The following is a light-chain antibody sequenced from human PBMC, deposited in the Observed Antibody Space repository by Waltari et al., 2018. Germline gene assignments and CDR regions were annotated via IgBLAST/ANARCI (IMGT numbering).Light chain of an antibody. CDR2: GAS. CDR3: QQYANSPLT. J-gene: IGKJ4*01. CDR1: QIITNNY. Sequence: ELVLTQSPGAMSLSPGGRATLPCRDTQIITNNYLAWYQQKPGQAPRLLIFGASNRATGIPDRFSGSGSGTDFTLTIYGLEPEDSAVYYCQQYANSPLTFGGGATVAIK. V-gene: IGKV3-20*01.